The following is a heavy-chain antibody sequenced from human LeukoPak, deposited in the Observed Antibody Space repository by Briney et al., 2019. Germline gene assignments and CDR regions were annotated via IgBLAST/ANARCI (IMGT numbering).Heavy chain of an antibody. V-gene: IGHV3-48*04. D-gene: IGHD1-26*01. CDR2: ISSSSNTK. CDR3: ARVGYSGSYSSGGFDY. Sequence: GGSLRLSCAASGFTFSNYGMNWVRQAPGKGLEWVSYISSSSNTKDYADSVKGRFTISRDNAKNSLYLQMNSLRAEDTAVYYCARVGYSGSYSSGGFDYWGQGTLVTVSS. J-gene: IGHJ4*02. CDR1: GFTFSNYG.